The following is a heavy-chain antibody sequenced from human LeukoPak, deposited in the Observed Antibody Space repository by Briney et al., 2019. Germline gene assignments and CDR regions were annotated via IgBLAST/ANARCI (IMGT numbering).Heavy chain of an antibody. J-gene: IGHJ2*01. CDR3: ARAHASGKKYWYFDL. CDR1: GFTFSSYS. Sequence: PGGSLRLSCAASGFTFSSYSMNWVRQAPGKGLEWVSSISSSSSYIYYADSVKGRFTISRDNAKNSLYLQMNSLRAEDTAVYYCARAHASGKKYWYFDLWGRGTLVTVSS. V-gene: IGHV3-21*01. D-gene: IGHD6-25*01. CDR2: ISSSSSYI.